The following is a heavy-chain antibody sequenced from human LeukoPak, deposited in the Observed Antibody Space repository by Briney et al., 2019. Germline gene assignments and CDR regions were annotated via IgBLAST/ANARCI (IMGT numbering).Heavy chain of an antibody. CDR2: VYSSART. CDR3: ARDQPYGGYAPNYFDC. D-gene: IGHD6-25*01. V-gene: IGHV4-59*01. Sequence: PSETLSLTCTVSGGSISSYYWSWIRQPPGKGLGWIGYVYSSARTNYKPSLKSPLTLSADTSKNQFSLKLSSVTDADTAVYYCARDQPYGGYAPNYFDCWGQGTLVTVSS. J-gene: IGHJ4*02. CDR1: GGSISSYY.